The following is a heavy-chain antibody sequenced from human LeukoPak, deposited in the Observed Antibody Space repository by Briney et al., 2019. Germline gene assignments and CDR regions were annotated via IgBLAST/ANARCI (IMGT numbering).Heavy chain of an antibody. Sequence: GGSLRLSCAVSGITLSNYGMSWVRQAPGKGLEWVAGISDSGGRTNYADSVKGRFTISRDNSRYMLFLHMNSLRAEDTAIYYCAKQPYNYYYLDVWGKGTTVTVSS. V-gene: IGHV3-23*01. CDR2: ISDSGGRT. CDR3: AKQPYNYYYLDV. D-gene: IGHD1-14*01. J-gene: IGHJ6*03. CDR1: GITLSNYG.